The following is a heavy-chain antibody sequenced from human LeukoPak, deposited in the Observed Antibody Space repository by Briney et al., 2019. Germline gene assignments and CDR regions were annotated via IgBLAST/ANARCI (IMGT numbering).Heavy chain of an antibody. CDR3: ARDVPKVGAAAGV. D-gene: IGHD6-13*01. CDR1: GFTVSSNY. CDR2: IHSGGST. V-gene: IGHV3-66*01. Sequence: GGSLRLSCAASGFTVSSNYMTWVRQAPGKELEWVSDIHSGGSTYYADSVKGRFTISRDNSKNTLYLQMNSLRAEDTAMYYCARDVPKVGAAAGVWGQGTLVTVSS. J-gene: IGHJ4*02.